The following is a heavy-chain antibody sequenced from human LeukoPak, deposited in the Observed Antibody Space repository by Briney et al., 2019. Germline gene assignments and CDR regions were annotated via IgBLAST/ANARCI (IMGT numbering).Heavy chain of an antibody. V-gene: IGHV3-7*01. CDR3: ARVYRSSSGYCFDY. J-gene: IGHJ4*02. D-gene: IGHD6-6*01. Sequence: GGSLTLSCAASGFIYSSYWMTWVRQAPGKGLEWVANIKQDGSEKYDVDSVKGRFTIPRDNAQNSLYLQMNSLRDEDTAVYYCARVYRSSSGYCFDYWGQGTLVTVSS. CDR1: GFIYSSYW. CDR2: IKQDGSEK.